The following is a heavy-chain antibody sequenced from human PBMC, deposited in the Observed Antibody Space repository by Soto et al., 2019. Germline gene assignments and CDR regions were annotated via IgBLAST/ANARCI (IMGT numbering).Heavy chain of an antibody. CDR2: IYYSGNT. CDR3: ARLSMIRGVLRWFDP. J-gene: IGHJ5*02. D-gene: IGHD3-10*01. V-gene: IGHV4-39*01. Sequence: QLQLQESGPGLVKPSETLSLTCTVSGDSISSSSSYWGWIRQPPGKGLEWIASIYYSGNTYYNPSLKSRVTMSVDSSKNQFSLTVSSVTAADTAVYYCARLSMIRGVLRWFDPWGQGTLVTVSS. CDR1: GDSISSSSSY.